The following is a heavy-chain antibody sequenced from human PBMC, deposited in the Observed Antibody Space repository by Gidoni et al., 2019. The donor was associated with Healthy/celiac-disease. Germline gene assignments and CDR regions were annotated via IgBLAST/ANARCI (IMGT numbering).Heavy chain of an antibody. Sequence: QLQLQESGPGLVKPSETLSLTCTVSGVSISSSSYYWGWIRQSPGKGLEWIGSIYYSGSIYYNPSLKSRVTISVDTSKNQFSLKLSSVTAADTAVYYCATLSYYYHSGTIGGFDYWGQGTLVTVSS. D-gene: IGHD3-10*01. V-gene: IGHV4-39*01. CDR2: IYYSGSI. CDR3: ATLSYYYHSGTIGGFDY. CDR1: GVSISSSSYY. J-gene: IGHJ4*02.